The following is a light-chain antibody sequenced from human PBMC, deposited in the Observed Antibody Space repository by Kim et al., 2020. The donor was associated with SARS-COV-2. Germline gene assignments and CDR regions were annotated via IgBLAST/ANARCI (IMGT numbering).Light chain of an antibody. CDR1: QSVLYSFKKKNY. J-gene: IGKJ3*01. CDR2: WAS. V-gene: IGKV4-1*01. Sequence: DIVMTQSPDSLAVSLGERATLNCKSSQSVLYSFKKKNYKNYLAWYQQKPGQPPKLLISWASTRESGVPDRFSGSGSGTDFTLTISSLQAEDVALYYCQQYYSTPFTFGPGTKVDIK. CDR3: QQYYSTPFT.